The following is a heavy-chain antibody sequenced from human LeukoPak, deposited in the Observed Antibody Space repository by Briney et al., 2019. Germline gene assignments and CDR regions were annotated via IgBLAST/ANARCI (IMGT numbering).Heavy chain of an antibody. CDR3: AKDGYVWATATFDY. CDR2: IKPDGSVK. Sequence: GGSLRLSCAASGLTFSTYWMNWVRQAPGKGLEWVANIKPDGSVKYYVDSVKGRFTISRDNAKNSLILQMNSLRAEDTAVYYCAKDGYVWATATFDYWGQGTLVTVSS. J-gene: IGHJ4*02. V-gene: IGHV3-7*05. D-gene: IGHD3-10*02. CDR1: GLTFSTYW.